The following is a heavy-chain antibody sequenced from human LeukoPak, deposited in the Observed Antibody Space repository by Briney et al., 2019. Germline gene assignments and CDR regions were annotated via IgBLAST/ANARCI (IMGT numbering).Heavy chain of an antibody. V-gene: IGHV1-2*02. D-gene: IGHD3-10*01. CDR3: ARAPRHYYGSGKDY. J-gene: IGHJ4*02. CDR1: GYTFTGYY. Sequence: ASVKVSCKASGYTFTGYYMHWVRQAPGQGLEWMGWINPNSGGTNYAQKLQGRVTMTTDTSTSTAYMELRSLRSDDTAVYYCARAPRHYYGSGKDYWGQGTLVTVSS. CDR2: INPNSGGT.